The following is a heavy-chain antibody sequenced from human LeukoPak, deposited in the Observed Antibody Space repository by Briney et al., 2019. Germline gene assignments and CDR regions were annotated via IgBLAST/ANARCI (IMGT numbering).Heavy chain of an antibody. D-gene: IGHD3-22*01. Sequence: SCKASGGTFSSYAMHWVRQAPGKGLEWVAVISYDGSNKYYADSVKGRFTISRDNSKNTLYLQMNSLRAEDTAVYYCARDGGYYDSSGFYYYYMDVWGKGTTVTVSS. CDR1: GGTFSSYA. CDR3: ARDGGYYDSSGFYYYYMDV. CDR2: ISYDGSNK. V-gene: IGHV3-30*04. J-gene: IGHJ6*03.